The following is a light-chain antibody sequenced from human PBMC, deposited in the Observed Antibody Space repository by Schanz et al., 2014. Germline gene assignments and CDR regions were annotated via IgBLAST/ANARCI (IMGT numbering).Light chain of an antibody. CDR3: SSYTGSFTEV. CDR2: DVS. V-gene: IGLV2-14*01. CDR1: RSDVGGYNY. J-gene: IGLJ2*01. Sequence: QSAPTQPASVSGSPGQSITISCTGTRSDVGGYNYVSWYQQHPGKAPKLMIYDVSNRPSGVSNRFSGSKSGNTASLTISGLQAEDEADYYCSSYTGSFTEVFGGGTKLTVL.